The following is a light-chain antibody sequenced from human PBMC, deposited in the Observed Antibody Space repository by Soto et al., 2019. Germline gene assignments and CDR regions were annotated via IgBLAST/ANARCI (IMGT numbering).Light chain of an antibody. CDR1: QSVSNK. V-gene: IGKV3-15*01. CDR2: DTS. CDR3: QQYNTWRSIT. Sequence: EIVMTHSPATLSVSPWEIATLSCRASQSVSNKLAWYQHKPGQAPRVLIYDTSTRAAGIPARFSGSGSGTDFTLTISSLQSEDFAVYYCQQYNTWRSITFGQGTRLEI. J-gene: IGKJ5*01.